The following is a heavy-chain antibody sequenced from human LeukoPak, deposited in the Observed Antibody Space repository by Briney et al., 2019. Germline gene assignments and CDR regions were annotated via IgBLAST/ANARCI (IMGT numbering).Heavy chain of an antibody. CDR1: GGTFSSYA. CDR3: ARASSNSFDY. D-gene: IGHD2-2*01. J-gene: IGHJ4*02. V-gene: IGHV1-2*02. Sequence: GSVKVSCKASGGTFSSYAISWVRQAPGQGLEWMGWINPNSGGTNYAQKFQGRVTMTRDTSISTAYMELSRLRSDDTAVYYCARASSNSFDYWGQGTLVTVSS. CDR2: INPNSGGT.